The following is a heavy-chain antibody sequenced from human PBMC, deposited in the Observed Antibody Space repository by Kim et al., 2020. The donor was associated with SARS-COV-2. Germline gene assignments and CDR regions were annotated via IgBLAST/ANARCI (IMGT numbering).Heavy chain of an antibody. D-gene: IGHD6-19*01. CDR2: INLNSGGA. CDR1: GYTFLDYY. CDR3: ARGIAVAVEGWFDP. V-gene: IGHV1-2*02. Sequence: ASVKVSCKASGYTFLDYYMHWVRQAPGQGLEWMGWINLNSGGANYAQKFQGRVTMTRDTSITTAYMELSRLSSDDTARYFCARGIAVAVEGWFDPWGQGTLVTVSS. J-gene: IGHJ5*02.